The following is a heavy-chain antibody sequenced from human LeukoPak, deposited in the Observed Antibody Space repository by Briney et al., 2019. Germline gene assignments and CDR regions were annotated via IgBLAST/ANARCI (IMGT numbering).Heavy chain of an antibody. CDR2: ISSSSSYI. CDR3: AREGGYDFWSGYYTGYYYYYMDV. Sequence: PGGSLRLSCAASGFTFSSYSMNWVRQAPGKGLEWVSSISSSSSYIYYADSVKGRFTISRDNAKNSLYLQMNSLRAEDTAVYYCAREGGYDFWSGYYTGYYYYYMDVWGKGTTVTVSS. CDR1: GFTFSSYS. V-gene: IGHV3-21*01. D-gene: IGHD3-3*01. J-gene: IGHJ6*03.